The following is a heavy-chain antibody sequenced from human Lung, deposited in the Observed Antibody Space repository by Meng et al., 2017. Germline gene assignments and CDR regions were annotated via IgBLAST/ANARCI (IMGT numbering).Heavy chain of an antibody. CDR1: GGTLVDYD. J-gene: IGHJ4*02. CDR2: INHSGST. Sequence: HVSREQVVVGVWTPCSLLSLSCVVCGGTLVDYDRSWMRQPPGQGLEWIGEINHSGSTNYNPSLESRATISVDTYQNNLSLKLSSVTAADSAVYYCARGPTTMAHDFDYWGQGTLVTVSS. V-gene: IGHV4-34*01. CDR3: ARGPTTMAHDFDY. D-gene: IGHD4-11*01.